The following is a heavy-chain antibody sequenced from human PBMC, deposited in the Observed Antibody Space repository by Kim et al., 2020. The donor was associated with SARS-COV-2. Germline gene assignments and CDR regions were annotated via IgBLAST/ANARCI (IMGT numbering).Heavy chain of an antibody. Sequence: GGSLRLSCAASGFTFSSYAMHWVRQAPGKGLEWVAVISYDGSNKYYADSVKGRFTISRDNSKNTLYLQMNSLRAEDTAVYYCALSYCSGGSCRFYYYGMDVWGPGTTVTVSS. CDR2: ISYDGSNK. V-gene: IGHV3-30*04. J-gene: IGHJ6*02. CDR3: ALSYCSGGSCRFYYYGMDV. CDR1: GFTFSSYA. D-gene: IGHD2-15*01.